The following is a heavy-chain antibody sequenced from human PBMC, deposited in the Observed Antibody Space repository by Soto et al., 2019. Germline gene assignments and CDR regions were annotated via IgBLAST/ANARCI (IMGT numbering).Heavy chain of an antibody. CDR3: ARDWGPYWFDS. Sequence: SETLSLTCTVSGDSMTKYYWSWIRQSAGKGLEWIGRIYTSGSTKYNPSLKSRVTISQDTSSNQFSLTMNSVSASDTAVYYCARDWGPYWFDSWGQGILVTVSS. D-gene: IGHD3-16*01. CDR1: GDSMTKYY. CDR2: IYTSGST. J-gene: IGHJ5*01. V-gene: IGHV4-4*07.